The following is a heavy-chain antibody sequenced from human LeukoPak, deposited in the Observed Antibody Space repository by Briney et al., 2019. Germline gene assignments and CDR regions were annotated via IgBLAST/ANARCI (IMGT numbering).Heavy chain of an antibody. J-gene: IGHJ4*02. CDR2: VSGYNGNT. CDR1: GYRFTSFG. D-gene: IGHD1-26*01. V-gene: IGHV1-18*01. CDR3: ARALGAVSFDY. Sequence: ASVKVSCKAFGYRFTSFGISWVRQAPGQGLEWMGWVSGYNGNTKYAQKYQGRVTMTTDTSTSSAYMELRSLRSDDTAEYYCARALGAVSFDYWGQGTLVIVSS.